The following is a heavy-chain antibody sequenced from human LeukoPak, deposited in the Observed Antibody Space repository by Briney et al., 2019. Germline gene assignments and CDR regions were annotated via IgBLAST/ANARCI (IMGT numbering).Heavy chain of an antibody. J-gene: IGHJ4*02. V-gene: IGHV1-2*02. CDR3: ARDRTMVRGVIRRSYYFDY. Sequence: GASVKVSCKASGYTFTGYYMHWVRQAPGQGLEWMGWINPNSGGTNYAQKFQGRVTMTRDTSISTAYMELSRLRSDDTAVYYCARDRTMVRGVIRRSYYFDYWGQGTLVTVSS. CDR2: INPNSGGT. CDR1: GYTFTGYY. D-gene: IGHD3-10*01.